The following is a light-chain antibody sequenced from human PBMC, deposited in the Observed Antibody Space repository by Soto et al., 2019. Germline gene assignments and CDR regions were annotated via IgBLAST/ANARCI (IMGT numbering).Light chain of an antibody. CDR1: QPISNW. CDR3: QQGDSLPFT. CDR2: AGS. V-gene: IGKV1-12*02. Sequence: DIQMTQSPSSVSASVGDRVTITCRASQPISNWLAWYQQRPGKAPQFLIYAGSTLQDGVPSRFSGSGYGTDFTLTLSTLQSEDFATYYCQQGDSLPFTFGPGTTVEIK. J-gene: IGKJ3*01.